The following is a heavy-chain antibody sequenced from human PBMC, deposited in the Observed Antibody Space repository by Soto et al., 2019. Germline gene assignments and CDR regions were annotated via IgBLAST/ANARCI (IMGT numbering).Heavy chain of an antibody. Sequence: TAETLSLTCTVSGGSIGRYYWSWIRQPPGKGLEWIGYIYYSGSTNYSPSLKSRVTISVDTSKNQFSLKLSSVTAADTAVYYCASGGGIGGGDFTVAFDIWGQGTIVTVSS. D-gene: IGHD2-21*02. V-gene: IGHV4-59*01. J-gene: IGHJ3*02. CDR1: GGSIGRYY. CDR2: IYYSGST. CDR3: ASGGGIGGGDFTVAFDI.